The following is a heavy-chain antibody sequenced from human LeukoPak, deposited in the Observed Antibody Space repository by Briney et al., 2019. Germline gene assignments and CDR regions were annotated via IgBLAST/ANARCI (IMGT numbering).Heavy chain of an antibody. CDR3: ARSRDTFDY. Sequence: SETLSLTCTVSGDSISIYYWSWIRQPPGKGLEWIGYIYYSGSTIYNPSLKSRVTISVDTSKNQFSLKLSSVTAADTAVYYCARSRDTFDYWGQGTLVTVSS. CDR2: IYYSGST. V-gene: IGHV4-59*01. CDR1: GDSISIYY. J-gene: IGHJ4*02. D-gene: IGHD5-24*01.